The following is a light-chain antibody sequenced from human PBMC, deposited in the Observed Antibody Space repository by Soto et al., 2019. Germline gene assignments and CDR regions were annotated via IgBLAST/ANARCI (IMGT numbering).Light chain of an antibody. CDR3: QSYDSSLSGWV. CDR2: GTS. V-gene: IGLV1-40*01. J-gene: IGLJ3*02. CDR1: SSNFGAGYD. Sequence: QSALTQPPSVSGAPGQRVTISCTGSSSNFGAGYDVHWYQQLPGTAPKLLIYGTSNRPSGVPDRFSGSKSGTSASLAITGLQAEDEADYYCQSYDSSLSGWVFGGGTKVTVL.